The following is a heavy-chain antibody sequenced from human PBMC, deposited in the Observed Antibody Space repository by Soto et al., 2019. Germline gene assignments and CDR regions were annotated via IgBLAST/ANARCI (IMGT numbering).Heavy chain of an antibody. CDR1: GFTFSSYG. CDR2: IWYDGSNK. V-gene: IGHV3-33*01. J-gene: IGHJ6*02. CDR3: ARDQRGYENYGMDV. Sequence: PGGSLRLSCAASGFTFSSYGMHWVRQAPGKGLEWVAVIWYDGSNKYYADSVKGRFTISRDNSKNTLYLQMNSLRAEDTAVYYCARDQRGYENYGMDVWGQGTTVTVSS. D-gene: IGHD5-12*01.